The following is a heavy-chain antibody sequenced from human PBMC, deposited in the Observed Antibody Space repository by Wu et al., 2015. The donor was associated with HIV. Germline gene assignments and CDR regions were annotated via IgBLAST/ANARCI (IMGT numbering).Heavy chain of an antibody. J-gene: IGHJ4*02. CDR1: GYTFTGYY. CDR3: ARAGRELLLSSIDY. Sequence: QVQLVQSGAEVKKPGASVKVSCKASGYTFTGYYIHWVRQAPGQGLEWMAWINPNSGGTNYAQMFQGRVTMTRDTSITTAYLELSSLTSDDTAVYYCARAGRELLLSSIDYWGQGTLVTVSS. D-gene: IGHD1-26*01. CDR2: INPNSGGT. V-gene: IGHV1-2*02.